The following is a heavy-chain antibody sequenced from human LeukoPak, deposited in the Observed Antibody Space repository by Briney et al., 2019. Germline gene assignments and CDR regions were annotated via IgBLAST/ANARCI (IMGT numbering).Heavy chain of an antibody. CDR1: GFTVSSNY. J-gene: IGHJ4*02. V-gene: IGHV3-66*01. Sequence: GGSLRLSCAASGFTVSSNYMSWVRQAPGKGLEWVSVIYSGGSTYYADSVKGRFTISRDNSKNTLYPQMNSLRAEDTAVYYCARDTGVATIRGFDYWGQGTLVTVSS. CDR2: IYSGGST. CDR3: ARDTGVATIRGFDY. D-gene: IGHD5-12*01.